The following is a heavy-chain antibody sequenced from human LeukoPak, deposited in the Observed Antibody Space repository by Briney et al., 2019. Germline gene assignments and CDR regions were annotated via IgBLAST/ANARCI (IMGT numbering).Heavy chain of an antibody. J-gene: IGHJ4*02. CDR2: ISGSGGST. Sequence: GGSLRLSCAASGFTFSSYAMSWVRQAPGKGLEWVSAISGSGGSTYYADSVKGRFTISRDNSKNTLYLQMNSLRAEDTAVYYCAKEGGIWYYYGSGSPNWGQGTLVTVSS. D-gene: IGHD3-10*01. CDR3: AKEGGIWYYYGSGSPN. V-gene: IGHV3-23*01. CDR1: GFTFSSYA.